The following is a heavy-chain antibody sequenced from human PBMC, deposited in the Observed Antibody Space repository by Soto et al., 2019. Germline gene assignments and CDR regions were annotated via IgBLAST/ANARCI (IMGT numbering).Heavy chain of an antibody. CDR3: ATDPYSSRGYGMDV. D-gene: IGHD6-13*01. V-gene: IGHV1-24*01. CDR2: FDPEDGET. J-gene: IGHJ6*02. Sequence: ASVKGSCKVSGYTLTELSMHWVRQAPGKGLEWMGGFDPEDGETIYAQKFQGRVTMTEDTSTDTAYMELSSLRSEDTAVYYCATDPYSSRGYGMDVWGQGTTVTVAS. CDR1: GYTLTELS.